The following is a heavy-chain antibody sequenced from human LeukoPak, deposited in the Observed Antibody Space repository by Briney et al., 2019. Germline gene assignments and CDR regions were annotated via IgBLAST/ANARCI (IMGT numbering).Heavy chain of an antibody. Sequence: ASVKVSCKASGYTFTSYGISWVRQAPGQGLEWMGWISAYNGNTNYAQKLQGRVTMTTDTSTSTAYMELRSLRSDDTAVYYCARTAGLPEVTTGSKFDYWGQGTLVTVSS. J-gene: IGHJ4*02. CDR3: ARTAGLPEVTTGSKFDY. CDR1: GYTFTSYG. D-gene: IGHD4-17*01. CDR2: ISAYNGNT. V-gene: IGHV1-18*01.